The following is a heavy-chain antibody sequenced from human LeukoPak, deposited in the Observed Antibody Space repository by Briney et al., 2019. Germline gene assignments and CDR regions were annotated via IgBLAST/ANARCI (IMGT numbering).Heavy chain of an antibody. V-gene: IGHV1-18*01. J-gene: IGHJ4*02. CDR2: ISAYNGNT. Sequence: ASVKVSCKASGYTFTSYGISWVRQAPGQGLEWMGWISAYNGNTNYAQKLQGRVTMTTDTSTSTAYMELRSLRSDDTAVYYCARDQYSGSYSILGYWGQGTLVTVSS. CDR1: GYTFTSYG. CDR3: ARDQYSGSYSILGY. D-gene: IGHD1-26*01.